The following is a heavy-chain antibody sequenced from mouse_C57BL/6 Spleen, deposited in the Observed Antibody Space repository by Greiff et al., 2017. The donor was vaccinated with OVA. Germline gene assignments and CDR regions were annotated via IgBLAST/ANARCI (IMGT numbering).Heavy chain of an antibody. V-gene: IGHV1-53*01. J-gene: IGHJ3*01. CDR1: GYTFTSYW. CDR2: INPSNGGT. D-gene: IGHD2-4*01. CDR3: ARQGNDYDEAWFAY. Sequence: QVQLQQPGTELVKPGASVKLSCKASGYTFTSYWMHWVKQRPGQGLEWIGNINPSNGGTNYNEKFKSKATLTVDKSSSTAYMQLSSLTSEDSAVYYGARQGNDYDEAWFAYWGQGTLVTVSA.